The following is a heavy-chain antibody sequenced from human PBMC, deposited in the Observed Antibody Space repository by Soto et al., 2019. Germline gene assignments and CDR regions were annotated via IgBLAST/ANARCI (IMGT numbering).Heavy chain of an antibody. CDR1: GFTFSSCT. CDR3: SGCSGGACHKNYGMEV. V-gene: IGHV3-21*06. Sequence: EVHLVESGGGLVKPGGSLRLSCAVSGFTFSSCTMNWVRQAPGKGLEWVSSISPSSGHIYYADSVKGRFTISRDNAKNSLFLQLNSRRGEDTAVYYCSGCSGGACHKNYGMEVWGQGTMVTVSS. J-gene: IGHJ6*01. CDR2: ISPSSGHI. D-gene: IGHD2-15*01.